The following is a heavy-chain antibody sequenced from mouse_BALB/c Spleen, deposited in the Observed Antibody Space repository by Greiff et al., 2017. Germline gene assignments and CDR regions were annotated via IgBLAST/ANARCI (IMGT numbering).Heavy chain of an antibody. Sequence: VQLQQPGAELVKPGASVKLSCKASGYTFTSYYMYWVKQRPGQGLEWIGGINPSNGGTNFNEKFKDKATLTADKSSSTAYMQLSSLTSEDSAVYYCARFPYRYEKAMDYWGQGTSVTVSS. V-gene: IGHV1S81*02. CDR3: ARFPYRYEKAMDY. CDR1: GYTFTSYY. D-gene: IGHD2-14*01. CDR2: INPSNGGT. J-gene: IGHJ4*01.